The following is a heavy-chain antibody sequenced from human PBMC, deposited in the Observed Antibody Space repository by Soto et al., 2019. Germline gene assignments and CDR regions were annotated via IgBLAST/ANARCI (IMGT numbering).Heavy chain of an antibody. Sequence: GGSLRLSCAASGFTFSNAWMNWVRQAPGKGLEWVGRIKSKTDGGTTDYAAPVKGRFTISRDDSKNTLYLQMNSLKTEDTAVYYCTVRGYSGYDSGPSLYYYYGMDVWGQGTTVTVSS. CDR1: GFTFSNAW. V-gene: IGHV3-15*07. CDR3: TVRGYSGYDSGPSLYYYYGMDV. J-gene: IGHJ6*02. CDR2: IKSKTDGGTT. D-gene: IGHD5-12*01.